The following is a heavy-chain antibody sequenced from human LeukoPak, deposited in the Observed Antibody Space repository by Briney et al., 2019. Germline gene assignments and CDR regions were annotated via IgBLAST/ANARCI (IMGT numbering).Heavy chain of an antibody. J-gene: IGHJ6*04. D-gene: IGHD3-10*02. CDR1: GFTFSDYY. Sequence: GGSLRLSCAASGFTFSDYYMSWIRQAPGKGLEWVSYLSKSGSTISYADSMKGRFTISRDNAKNSLYLQMNSLRAEDTAVYYCAELGITMIGGVWGKGTTVTISS. CDR2: LSKSGSTI. V-gene: IGHV3-11*04. CDR3: AELGITMIGGV.